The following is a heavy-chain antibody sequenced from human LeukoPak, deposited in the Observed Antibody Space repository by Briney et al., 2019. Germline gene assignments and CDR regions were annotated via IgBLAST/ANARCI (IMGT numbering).Heavy chain of an antibody. J-gene: IGHJ4*02. D-gene: IGHD3-3*01. Sequence: GGSLRLSCAASGFTFSSYGMHWVRQAPGKGLEWVAFIRYDGSNKYYADSVKGRFTISRDNSKNTLYLQMNSLRAEDTAVYYCAKPSDFWSHQYYFDYWGQGTLVTVSS. CDR1: GFTFSSYG. CDR3: AKPSDFWSHQYYFDY. V-gene: IGHV3-30*02. CDR2: IRYDGSNK.